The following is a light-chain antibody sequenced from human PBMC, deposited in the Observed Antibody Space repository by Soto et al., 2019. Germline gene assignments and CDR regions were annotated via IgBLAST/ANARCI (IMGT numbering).Light chain of an antibody. Sequence: QSALTQPASLSGSPGQSITISCTGTSSDVVTYNLISWYQQHPGKAPKLIIYEATKRPSGVSNRFSGSKSANTASLTISGLQAEDEADYFCCSYAGSYTLGVFGGGTKLTVL. CDR2: EAT. CDR1: SSDVVTYNL. J-gene: IGLJ3*02. CDR3: CSYAGSYTLGV. V-gene: IGLV2-23*01.